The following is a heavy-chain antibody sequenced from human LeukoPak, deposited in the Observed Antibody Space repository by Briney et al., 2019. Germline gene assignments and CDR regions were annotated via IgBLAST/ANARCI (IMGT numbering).Heavy chain of an antibody. V-gene: IGHV4-59*01. CDR1: TVSISSYN. D-gene: IGHD2-15*01. J-gene: IGHJ4*02. CDR3: ARRGPCSGGSCYSFGSDY. CDR2: IYYSGST. Sequence: SQTLSLTCTVSTVSISSYNWSWLRQPPGKGLEWIVYIYYSGSTNYNPSLKSRVTISVDTSKNQFSLKLSSVTAADTAVYYCARRGPCSGGSCYSFGSDYWGQGTLVTVSS.